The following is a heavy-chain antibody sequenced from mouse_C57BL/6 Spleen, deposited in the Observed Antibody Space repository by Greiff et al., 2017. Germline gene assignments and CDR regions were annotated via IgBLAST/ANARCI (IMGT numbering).Heavy chain of an antibody. D-gene: IGHD2-1*01. V-gene: IGHV1-22*01. CDR2: INPNNGGT. CDR3: ASYYGNYGWFAY. J-gene: IGHJ3*01. CDR1: GYTFTDYN. Sequence: SGPELVKPGASVKMSCKASGYTFTDYNMHWVKQSHGKSLEWIGYINPNNGGTSYNQKFKGKATLTVNKSSSTAYMELRSLTSEDSAVYYCASYYGNYGWFAYWGQGTLVTVSA.